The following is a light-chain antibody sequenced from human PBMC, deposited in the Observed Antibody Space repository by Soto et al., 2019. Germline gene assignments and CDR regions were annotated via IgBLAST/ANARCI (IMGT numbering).Light chain of an antibody. Sequence: DIQMTQSPSSLSASVGDRVTITCRASQSIRNYLNWYQQKPGKAPKVLIYAASSLQSGGPSRFSGSGSGTEFTLTISSLQPEDFATYYCQQSSSPPLTFGPGTKVAVK. V-gene: IGKV1-39*01. CDR2: AAS. CDR3: QQSSSPPLT. J-gene: IGKJ3*01. CDR1: QSIRNY.